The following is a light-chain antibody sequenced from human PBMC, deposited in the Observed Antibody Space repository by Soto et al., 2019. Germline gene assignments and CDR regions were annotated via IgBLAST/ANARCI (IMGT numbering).Light chain of an antibody. CDR2: GAS. J-gene: IGKJ5*01. Sequence: EIVMTQSPATLSVSPGERATLSGRASQSVSSNLSWYQQKPCQAPRLLIYGASTRATGIPARFSGSGSGTEFTLTISSLQSEDFAVYYCQQYNNWPPITFGQGIRLEIK. CDR1: QSVSSN. CDR3: QQYNNWPPIT. V-gene: IGKV3-15*01.